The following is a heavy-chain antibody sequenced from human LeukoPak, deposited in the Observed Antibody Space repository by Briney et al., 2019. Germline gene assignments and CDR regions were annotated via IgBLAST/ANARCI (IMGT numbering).Heavy chain of an antibody. CDR1: GGSISSGSYY. CDR3: ARDETNWFDP. Sequence: SQTLSPTCTVSGGSISSGSYYWSWIRQPAGKGLEWIGRIYTSGSTNYNPSLKSRVTISVDTSKNQFSLKLSSVTAADTAVYYCARDETNWFDPWGQGTLVTVSS. CDR2: IYTSGST. J-gene: IGHJ5*02. V-gene: IGHV4-61*02.